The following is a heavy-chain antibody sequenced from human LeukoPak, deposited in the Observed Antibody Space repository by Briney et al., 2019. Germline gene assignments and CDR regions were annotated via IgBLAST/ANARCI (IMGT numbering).Heavy chain of an antibody. D-gene: IGHD3-22*01. V-gene: IGHV3-15*01. CDR3: TTPHQDYYDSSGYYSYYYYYYMDV. CDR2: IKSKTDGGTT. Sequence: GGSLRLSCAASGFTFSNAWMSWVRQAPGKGLEWVGRIKSKTDGGTTDYAAPVKGRFTISRDDSKNTLYLQMNSLKTEDTAVYYCTTPHQDYYDSSGYYSYYYYYYMDVWGKGTTVTVSS. CDR1: GFTFSNAW. J-gene: IGHJ6*03.